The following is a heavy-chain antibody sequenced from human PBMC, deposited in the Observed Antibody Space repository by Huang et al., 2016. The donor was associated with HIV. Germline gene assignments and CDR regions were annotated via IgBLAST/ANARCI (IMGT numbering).Heavy chain of an antibody. CDR1: GGSISSHY. J-gene: IGHJ4*01. D-gene: IGHD2-15*01. Sequence: QVQLQESGPGLVKPSETLSLTCSVSGGSISSHYWSWIQQPPGKGLEWIGSIYYRGVSNYSPSLKSRVFISVDTSRNQFALKLSSVTAADTAVYYCARDRRHCSGGSCYYSDYWGHGTLVTVSS. V-gene: IGHV4-59*11. CDR3: ARDRRHCSGGSCYYSDY. CDR2: IYYRGVS.